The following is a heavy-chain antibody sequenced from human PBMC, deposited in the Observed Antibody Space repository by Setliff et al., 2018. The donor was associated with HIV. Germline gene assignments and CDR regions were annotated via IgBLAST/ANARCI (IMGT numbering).Heavy chain of an antibody. CDR2: ISSTGTT. Sequence: ETLSLTCTVSGGSISKYYWSWIRQPPGKGLEWIGYISSTGTTKYNPSLKSRVTISVDTSTNQFSVRLSSVSAADTAVYFGARHVARFDYDTGGYYVSHFDYWGQGTQVTVSS. D-gene: IGHD3-22*01. CDR3: ARHVARFDYDTGGYYVSHFDY. CDR1: GGSISKYY. V-gene: IGHV4-59*01. J-gene: IGHJ4*02.